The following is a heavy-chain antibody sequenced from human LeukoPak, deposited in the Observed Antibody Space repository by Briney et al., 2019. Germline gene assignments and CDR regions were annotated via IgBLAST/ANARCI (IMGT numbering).Heavy chain of an antibody. V-gene: IGHV3-48*03. CDR3: TGHHQAYSRTY. D-gene: IGHD4-11*01. J-gene: IGHJ4*02. CDR1: GFTFSTYE. CDR2: ISASGSTI. Sequence: GGSLRLSCAASGFTFSTYEINWVRQAPGKGLEWVSYISASGSTIYYADSVKGRFTISRDNAKGTLYLQMSSLRAEDTAVYYCTGHHQAYSRTYWGQGTLVTVSS.